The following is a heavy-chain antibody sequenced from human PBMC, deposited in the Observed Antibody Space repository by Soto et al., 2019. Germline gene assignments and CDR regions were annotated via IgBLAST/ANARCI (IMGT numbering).Heavy chain of an antibody. CDR1: GFTFSRYG. D-gene: IGHD5-12*01. J-gene: IGHJ5*02. V-gene: IGHV3-33*01. CDR2: IFYDGSRK. CDR3: LREESDNDGNWFDR. Sequence: QEQLVESGGGVVQPGRSLKLSCAASGFTFSRYGMHWVRQAPGKGLGWVAVIFYDGSRKEYAASLKGRFTISRDNSKNKLSLQMNSLEAEDTAIYYCLREESDNDGNWFDRWGQGTLVTVSS.